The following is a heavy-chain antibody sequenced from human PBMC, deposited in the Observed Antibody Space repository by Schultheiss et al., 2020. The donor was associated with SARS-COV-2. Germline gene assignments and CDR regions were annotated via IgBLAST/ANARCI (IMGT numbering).Heavy chain of an antibody. CDR3: ARDGGIQLWFSLSQYYFDY. CDR2: IIPIFGTA. J-gene: IGHJ4*02. V-gene: IGHV1-69*06. D-gene: IGHD5-18*01. Sequence: SVKVSCKASGYTFTSYGISWIRQAPGQGLEWMGGIIPIFGTANYAQKFQGRVTITADKSTSTAYMELSSLRSEDTAVYYCARDGGIQLWFSLSQYYFDYWGQGTLVTVSS. CDR1: GYTFTSYG.